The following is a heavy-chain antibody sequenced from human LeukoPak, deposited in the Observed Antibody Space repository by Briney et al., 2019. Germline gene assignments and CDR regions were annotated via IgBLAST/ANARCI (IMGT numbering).Heavy chain of an antibody. CDR1: GFTFSTSW. V-gene: IGHV3-7*01. Sequence: PGGSLRLSCVVSGFTFSTSWMSWVLQAPGKGLEWLANIRKDGGATYYVDSVKGRFTISRDNAENSLHLQMNSLRAEDTAVYYCATSLDAPGNYWGQGTLVTVSS. J-gene: IGHJ4*02. D-gene: IGHD6-13*01. CDR2: IRKDGGAT. CDR3: ATSLDAPGNY.